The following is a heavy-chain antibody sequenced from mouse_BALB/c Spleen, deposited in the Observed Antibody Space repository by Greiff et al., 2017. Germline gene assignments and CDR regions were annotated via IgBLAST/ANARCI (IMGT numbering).Heavy chain of an antibody. J-gene: IGHJ3*01. CDR3: TRGVDWFAY. Sequence: QVQLQQSGAELVRPGASVTLSCKASGYTFTDYEMHWVKQTPVHGLEWIGAIDPETGGTAYNQKFKGKATLTADKSSSTAYMELRSLTSEDSAVYYCTRGVDWFAYWGQGTLVTVSA. V-gene: IGHV1-15*01. CDR1: GYTFTDYE. D-gene: IGHD1-1*02. CDR2: IDPETGGT.